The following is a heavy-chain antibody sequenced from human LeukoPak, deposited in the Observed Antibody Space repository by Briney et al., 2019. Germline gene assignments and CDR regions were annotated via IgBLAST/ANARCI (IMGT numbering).Heavy chain of an antibody. Sequence: SETLSLTCTVSGGSISNYYWSWIRQPPGKGLEWIGYFSNSGSTDYNPSLKSRVTISVDTSKNQFSLKLSSVTAADTAVYYCARGYYNILTGYYVDYWGQGTLVTVSS. V-gene: IGHV4-59*01. D-gene: IGHD3-9*01. CDR3: ARGYYNILTGYYVDY. J-gene: IGHJ4*02. CDR2: FSNSGST. CDR1: GGSISNYY.